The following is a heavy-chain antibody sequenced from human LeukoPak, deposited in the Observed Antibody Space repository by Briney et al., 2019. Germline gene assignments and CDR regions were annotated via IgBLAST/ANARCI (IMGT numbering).Heavy chain of an antibody. CDR2: ISYDGSNK. CDR3: AKDIAPRLGSSFLMDV. Sequence: GRTLRLSCAASGFTFSSYAMHWGRQAPGKGLELGAVISYDGSNKYYADAAKDRITISRDNSKNTLYLQMNSLRAEDTAVYYCAKDIAPRLGSSFLMDVWGKGTTVTVSS. V-gene: IGHV3-30-3*01. D-gene: IGHD6-13*01. J-gene: IGHJ6*04. CDR1: GFTFSSYA.